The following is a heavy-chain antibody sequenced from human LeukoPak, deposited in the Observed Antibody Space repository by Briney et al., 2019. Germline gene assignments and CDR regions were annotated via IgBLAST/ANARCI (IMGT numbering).Heavy chain of an antibody. D-gene: IGHD4-17*01. CDR2: IKEDGSEE. Sequence: PGGSLRLSCVASGFSFSSYWMSWVRQAPGKGLEWVANIKEDGSEEKYVDSVKGRFTISRDNAKNSLYLQMNSLRAEDTAVYYCAGLGTTVTTRYDAFDIWGQGTMVTVSS. J-gene: IGHJ3*02. CDR1: GFSFSSYW. CDR3: AGLGTTVTTRYDAFDI. V-gene: IGHV3-7*03.